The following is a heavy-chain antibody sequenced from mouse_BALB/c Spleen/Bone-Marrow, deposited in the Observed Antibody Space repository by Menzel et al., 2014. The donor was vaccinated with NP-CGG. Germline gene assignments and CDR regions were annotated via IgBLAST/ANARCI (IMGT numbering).Heavy chain of an antibody. D-gene: IGHD2-14*01. CDR1: GLNIKDTY. V-gene: IGHV14-3*02. J-gene: IGHJ2*01. CDR3: ARYRLGTYFDY. Sequence: EVQGVESGAELVKPGASVKLSCTASGLNIKDTYMHWVKQRPEQGLEWIRRIDPANGNTKYDPKFQGKATITADTSSNTAYLQLSSLTSEDTAVYYCARYRLGTYFDYWGQGTTLTVSS. CDR2: IDPANGNT.